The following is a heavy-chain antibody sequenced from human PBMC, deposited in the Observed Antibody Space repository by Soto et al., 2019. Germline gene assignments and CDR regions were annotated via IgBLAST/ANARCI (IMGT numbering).Heavy chain of an antibody. CDR3: ARGLSVTLFDN. Sequence: QVQLQESGPGLVKPSQTLSLTCTVSGGSISTGGYYWTWIRQHPGKGLEWIGYIYYSGSTYYKPSLKRRVTISVDTSKNQFSLKLSSVTAADTAVYYGARGLSVTLFDNRGHGTLVTVAS. J-gene: IGHJ4*01. D-gene: IGHD4-17*01. CDR2: IYYSGST. CDR1: GGSISTGGYY. V-gene: IGHV4-31*03.